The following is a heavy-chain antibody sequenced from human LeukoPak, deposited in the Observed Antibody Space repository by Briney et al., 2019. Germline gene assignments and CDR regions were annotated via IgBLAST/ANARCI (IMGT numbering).Heavy chain of an antibody. Sequence: GGSLRLSCAASGFTFSSYSMNWVRQAPGKGLEGVSSISSSSSYIYYADSVKGRFTISRDNAKNSLYLQMNSLRAEDTAVYYCARSPLTGYLFSRYYYYMDVWGKGTTVTISS. CDR1: GFTFSSYS. V-gene: IGHV3-21*01. J-gene: IGHJ6*03. D-gene: IGHD3-9*01. CDR2: ISSSSSYI. CDR3: ARSPLTGYLFSRYYYYMDV.